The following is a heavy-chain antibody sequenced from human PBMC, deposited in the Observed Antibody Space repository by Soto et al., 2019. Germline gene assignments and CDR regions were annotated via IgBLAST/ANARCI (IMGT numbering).Heavy chain of an antibody. J-gene: IGHJ3*02. CDR3: ARRYGSSFDI. CDR1: GGSISSYY. Sequence: QVQLQESGPGLVKPSETLSLTCTVSGGSISSYYWSWIRQPPGKGLEWIGYIYYSGSTNYSPSLKRRVTISVDTSKNQVSLKLSSVTAADTAVYYCARRYGSSFDIWGQGTKVTVSS. V-gene: IGHV4-59*08. D-gene: IGHD3-10*01. CDR2: IYYSGST.